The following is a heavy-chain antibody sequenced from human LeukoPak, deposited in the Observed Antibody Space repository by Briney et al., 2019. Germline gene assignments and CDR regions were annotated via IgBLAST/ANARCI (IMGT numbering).Heavy chain of an antibody. J-gene: IGHJ4*02. CDR3: ARLEGGRYYFDY. CDR1: GGSISSYY. V-gene: IGHV4-59*08. D-gene: IGHD2-15*01. CDR2: IYYSGST. Sequence: KSSETLSLTCTVSGGSISSYYWSWIRQPPGKGLEWIGYIYYSGSTNYNPSLKSRVTISVDTSKNPFSLKLSSVTAADTAVYYCARLEGGRYYFDYWGQGTLVTVSS.